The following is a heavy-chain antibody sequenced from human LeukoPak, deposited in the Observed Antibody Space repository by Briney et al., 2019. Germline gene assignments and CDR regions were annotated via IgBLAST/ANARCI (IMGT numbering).Heavy chain of an antibody. D-gene: IGHD2-15*01. J-gene: IGHJ4*02. CDR1: GGSVTSGSYY. CDR3: VREHSSGDFDY. CDR2: MSYRGST. V-gene: IGHV4-61*01. Sequence: PSGTLSLTCSVSGGSVTSGSYYWSWIRQPPGKELEWIGYMSYRGSTNYNPSLKSRVTISVDTSKNQFSLKLSSVTAADTAVYYCVREHSSGDFDYWGQGTLVTVSS.